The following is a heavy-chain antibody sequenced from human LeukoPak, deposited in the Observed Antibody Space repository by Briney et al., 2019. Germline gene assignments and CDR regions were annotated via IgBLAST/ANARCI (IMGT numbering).Heavy chain of an antibody. V-gene: IGHV3-48*01. Sequence: PGGSLRLSCAASGFTFTGHNMSWVRQAPGKGLEWISFVSISSGTIYYADSVKGRFTTSRDNSKNSLYLQMNSLRVEDTAVYYCARDPGYRDWFDPWGQGTLVTVSS. CDR3: ARDPGYRDWFDP. CDR1: GFTFTGHN. CDR2: VSISSGTI. J-gene: IGHJ5*02. D-gene: IGHD5-12*01.